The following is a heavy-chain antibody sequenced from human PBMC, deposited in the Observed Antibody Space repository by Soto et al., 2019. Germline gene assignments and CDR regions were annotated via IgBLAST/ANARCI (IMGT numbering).Heavy chain of an antibody. D-gene: IGHD2-15*01. CDR2: IDYSGAT. Sequence: SETLSLTCAVYGGSISVHYWSWIRQSPAKRLEWIGYIDYSGATNYNPSLKSRVTISRDTSNNQFSLKLSSVTPADTVIYYCASHILAAVDVWSRGSTVSVSS. V-gene: IGHV4-59*11. J-gene: IGHJ6*02. CDR3: ASHILAAVDV. CDR1: GGSISVHY.